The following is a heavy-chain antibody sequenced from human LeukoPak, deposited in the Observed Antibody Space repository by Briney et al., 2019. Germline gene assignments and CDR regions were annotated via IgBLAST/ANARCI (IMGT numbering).Heavy chain of an antibody. V-gene: IGHV3-11*01. Sequence: PGGSLRLSCAASGFTFSDYYMSWIRQAPGKGLEWVSYTSSSGSTIYYADSVKGRFTISRDNAKNSLYLQMNSLRAEDTAVYYCARDCRNYYDSSGYYYVFDYWGQGTLVTVSS. CDR1: GFTFSDYY. CDR3: ARDCRNYYDSSGYYYVFDY. J-gene: IGHJ4*02. D-gene: IGHD3-22*01. CDR2: TSSSGSTI.